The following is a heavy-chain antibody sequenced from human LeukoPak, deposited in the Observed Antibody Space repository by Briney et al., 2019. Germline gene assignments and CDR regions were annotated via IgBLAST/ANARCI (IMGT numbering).Heavy chain of an antibody. V-gene: IGHV4-59*12. CDR2: IYFTGST. D-gene: IGHD2-8*01. CDR3: ARRYCTDGVCYLVS. J-gene: IGHJ5*02. Sequence: SETLSLTCTVSGGSISSYYWSWIRQPPGKGLEWIGYIYFTGSTNYNPSLRSRVTMSVDTSNNQFSLKLSSVTAADTAVYYCARRYCTDGVCYLVSWGQGTLVTVSS. CDR1: GGSISSYY.